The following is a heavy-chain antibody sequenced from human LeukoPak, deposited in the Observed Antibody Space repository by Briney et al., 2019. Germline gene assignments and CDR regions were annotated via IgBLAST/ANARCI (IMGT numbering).Heavy chain of an antibody. CDR2: ISSSSSTI. CDR3: ARNGGSSSSDPGSRFDP. CDR1: GFTFSSYS. J-gene: IGHJ5*02. Sequence: PGGSLRLSCAASGFTFSSYSMDWVRQAPGKGLEWVSYISSSSSTIYYADSVKGRFTISRDNAKNSLYLQMNSLRAEDTAVYYCARNGGSSSSDPGSRFDPWGQGTLVTVSS. V-gene: IGHV3-48*04. D-gene: IGHD6-6*01.